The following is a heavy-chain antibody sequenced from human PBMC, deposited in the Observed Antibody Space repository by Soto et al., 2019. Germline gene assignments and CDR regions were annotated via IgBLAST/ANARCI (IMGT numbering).Heavy chain of an antibody. CDR3: ARSGPYKFDEYGDYRVGLYYYYGMDV. V-gene: IGHV1-2*04. CDR1: GYTFTGYY. Sequence: ASVKVSCKASGYTFTGYYMHWVRQAPGQGLEWMGWINPNSGGTNYAQKFQGWVTMTRDTSISTAYMELSRLRSDDTAVYYCARSGPYKFDEYGDYRVGLYYYYGMDVWGQGTTVTVSS. J-gene: IGHJ6*02. D-gene: IGHD4-17*01. CDR2: INPNSGGT.